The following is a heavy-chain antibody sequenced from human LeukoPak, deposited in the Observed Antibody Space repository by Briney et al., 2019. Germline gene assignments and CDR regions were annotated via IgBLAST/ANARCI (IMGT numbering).Heavy chain of an antibody. CDR3: ARNDWHYDFWSGYPYDAFDI. J-gene: IGHJ3*02. D-gene: IGHD3-3*01. V-gene: IGHV3-7*01. Sequence: PGGSLRLSXAASGFTFSSYWMSWVRQPPGKGLEWVANIKQDGSEKYYVDSVKGRFTISRDNAKNSLYLQMNSLRAEDTAVYYCARNDWHYDFWSGYPYDAFDIWGQGAMVTVSS. CDR1: GFTFSSYW. CDR2: IKQDGSEK.